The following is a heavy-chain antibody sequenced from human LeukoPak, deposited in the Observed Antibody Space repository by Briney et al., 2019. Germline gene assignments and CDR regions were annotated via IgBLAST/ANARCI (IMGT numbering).Heavy chain of an antibody. Sequence: GESLKISCKGSGYSFTSYWIGWVRQMPGKGLEWMGIIYPGDSDTRYSPSFQGQVTISADKSISTAYLQWSSLKASDTAMYYCARHRITMVRGVIFYYMDVWGKGTTVTISS. D-gene: IGHD3-10*01. V-gene: IGHV5-51*01. J-gene: IGHJ6*03. CDR3: ARHRITMVRGVIFYYMDV. CDR2: IYPGDSDT. CDR1: GYSFTSYW.